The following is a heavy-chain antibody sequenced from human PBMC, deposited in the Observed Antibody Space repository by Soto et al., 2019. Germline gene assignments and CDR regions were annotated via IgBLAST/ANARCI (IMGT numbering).Heavy chain of an antibody. D-gene: IGHD5-12*01. CDR1: GGSIISSSYY. CDR2: IYYSGST. Sequence: SETLSLTCTVSGGSIISSSYYWCWIRQPPGNGLEWIGSIYYSGSTYYNPSLKSRVTISVDTSKNQFSLKLSSVTAADTAVYYCARSREGGYSGYLFDYWGQGTLVTVSS. CDR3: ARSREGGYSGYLFDY. J-gene: IGHJ4*02. V-gene: IGHV4-39*01.